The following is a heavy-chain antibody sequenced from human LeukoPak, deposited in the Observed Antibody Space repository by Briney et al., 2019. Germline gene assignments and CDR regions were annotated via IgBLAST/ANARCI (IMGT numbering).Heavy chain of an antibody. CDR2: INCDGSST. V-gene: IGHV3-74*01. D-gene: IGHD3-10*02. Sequence: PGGPLRLSCAASGFTFSSYWMHWVRQAPGKGLVWVSRINCDGSSTRYADSVKGRFTISRDNAKNTLYLQMNSLRAEDTAVYYCAELGITMIGGVWGKGTTVTISS. J-gene: IGHJ6*04. CDR1: GFTFSSYW. CDR3: AELGITMIGGV.